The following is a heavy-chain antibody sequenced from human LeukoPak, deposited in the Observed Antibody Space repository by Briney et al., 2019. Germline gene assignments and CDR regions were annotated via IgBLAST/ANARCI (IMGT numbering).Heavy chain of an antibody. Sequence: ASVKVSCKASGYTFTDYYIHWVRQAPGQGLEWMGWIYANSGGTNYAQRFQGRVTMTRDTAITTVYMDLTSLRSDDTAVYYCATAAGFRDFWSGYYSAHDAFDIWGQGTMITVSS. CDR3: ATAAGFRDFWSGYYSAHDAFDI. CDR2: IYANSGGT. CDR1: GYTFTDYY. J-gene: IGHJ3*02. V-gene: IGHV1-2*02. D-gene: IGHD3-3*01.